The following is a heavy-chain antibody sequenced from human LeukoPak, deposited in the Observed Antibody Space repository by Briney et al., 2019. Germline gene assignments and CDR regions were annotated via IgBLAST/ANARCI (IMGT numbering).Heavy chain of an antibody. CDR1: GYTFTTYG. CDR3: ARDREGMATSDN. D-gene: IGHD5-24*01. CDR2: ISPYNGNT. Sequence: ASVTVSFTASGYTFTTYGISWLRQAPGQGPEWTGWISPYNGNTNVAPKFQDRLTLTTDTSTSTAYMEVKSLRSDDTAVYYCARDREGMATSDNGGQGTLVTVSS. V-gene: IGHV1-18*01. J-gene: IGHJ4*02.